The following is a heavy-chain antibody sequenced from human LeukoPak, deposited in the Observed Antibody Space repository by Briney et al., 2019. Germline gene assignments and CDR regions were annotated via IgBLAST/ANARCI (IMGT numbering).Heavy chain of an antibody. D-gene: IGHD2-2*01. V-gene: IGHV3-30-3*01. Sequence: GRSLRLSCAASGFTFSSYAMHWVRQAPGKGLEWVAVISYDGSNKYYADSVKGRFTISRDNSKNTLYLQMNSLRAEDTAVYYCARGDGIVVVPAATDAFDIWGQGTMVTVSS. CDR2: ISYDGSNK. J-gene: IGHJ3*02. CDR1: GFTFSSYA. CDR3: ARGDGIVVVPAATDAFDI.